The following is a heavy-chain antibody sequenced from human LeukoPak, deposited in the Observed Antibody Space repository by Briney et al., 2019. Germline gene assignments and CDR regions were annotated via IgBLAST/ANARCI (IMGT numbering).Heavy chain of an antibody. Sequence: GGSLRLSCTASGFTVSSNYMSWDRQAPGKGLEWVSVIDTGGATYYSDSVKGRFTISRDNSKNTLHLQMNSLRAEDTAVYYCARAALTTVYLDYWGQGTLVTVSS. J-gene: IGHJ4*02. CDR2: IDTGGAT. CDR1: GFTVSSNY. V-gene: IGHV3-53*01. CDR3: ARAALTTVYLDY. D-gene: IGHD4-17*01.